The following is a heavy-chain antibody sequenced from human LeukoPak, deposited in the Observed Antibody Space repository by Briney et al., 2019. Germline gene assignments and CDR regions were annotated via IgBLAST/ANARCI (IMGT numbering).Heavy chain of an antibody. CDR2: ISGTSSTI. J-gene: IGHJ3*02. Sequence: GGSLRLSCAASGFTISNYNMNWVRQAPGKGLEWISYISGTSSTISYADSVKGRFTISRDNAKNSLYLQMDSLRVEDTAVYFCARGWGDCSTVSCYTGGDVFDIWGQGTKVTVSS. V-gene: IGHV3-48*04. D-gene: IGHD2-2*02. CDR3: ARGWGDCSTVSCYTGGDVFDI. CDR1: GFTISNYN.